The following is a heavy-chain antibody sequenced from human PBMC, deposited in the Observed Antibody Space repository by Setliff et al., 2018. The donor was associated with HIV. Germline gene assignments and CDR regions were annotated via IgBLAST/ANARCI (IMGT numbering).Heavy chain of an antibody. J-gene: IGHJ4*02. V-gene: IGHV1-8*01. CDR3: ARDFGAGFTGLDY. CDR1: GYTFLNYD. D-gene: IGHD3-10*01. Sequence: ASVKVSCKASGYTFLNYDINWLRQAPGQGLEWMGRLTPHSGDTISADRFQGRVTIIADESTNTAYMELSSLRSDDTAVYYCARDFGAGFTGLDYWGQGTLVTVSS. CDR2: LTPHSGDT.